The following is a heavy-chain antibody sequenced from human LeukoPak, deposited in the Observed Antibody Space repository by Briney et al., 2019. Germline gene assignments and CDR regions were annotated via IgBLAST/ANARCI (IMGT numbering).Heavy chain of an antibody. CDR2: IYYRGDI. V-gene: IGHV4-59*03. Sequence: SETLSLTCSVSDGSIRTYYWSWIRQSPGQGLEWIGNIYYRGDINYNPSLKSRVIIPIDTSKNQFSLKVTSLTAADTAVYYCATNKDWAEADWGQGTLVIVSS. CDR3: ATNKDWAEAD. D-gene: IGHD3/OR15-3a*01. J-gene: IGHJ4*02. CDR1: DGSIRTYY.